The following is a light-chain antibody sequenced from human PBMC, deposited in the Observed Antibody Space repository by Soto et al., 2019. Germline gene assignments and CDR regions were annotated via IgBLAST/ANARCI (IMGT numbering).Light chain of an antibody. CDR3: LQVDVFPWT. CDR2: SAS. Sequence: IQLTQSPSSLSASVGDRVTITCRASQGIRTYLAWYQQKPGKAPKLLIYSASTLQSGVPSRFSGSGSGTDFTLTISSLQPEDFATYYWLQVDVFPWTFGQGTKVEI. J-gene: IGKJ1*01. V-gene: IGKV1-9*01. CDR1: QGIRTY.